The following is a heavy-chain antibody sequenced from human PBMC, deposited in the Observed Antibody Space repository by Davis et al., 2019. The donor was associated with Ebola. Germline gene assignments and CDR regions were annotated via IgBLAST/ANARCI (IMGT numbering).Heavy chain of an antibody. CDR2: IYYSGST. CDR3: ARGWDSSGWQT. J-gene: IGHJ4*02. V-gene: IGHV4-59*01. D-gene: IGHD6-19*01. Sequence: SETLSLTCTVSGGSISSYYWSWIRQPPGKGLEWLGYIYYSGSTNYNPSLKSRVTISVHSSKILFSLKLNSVTAADTAVYYCARGWDSSGWQTWGQGTLVTVSS. CDR1: GGSISSYY.